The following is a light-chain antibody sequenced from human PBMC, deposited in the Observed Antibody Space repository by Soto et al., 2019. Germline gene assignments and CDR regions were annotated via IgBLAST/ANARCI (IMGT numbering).Light chain of an antibody. CDR1: QDIGNY. J-gene: IGKJ2*02. CDR2: DAS. Sequence: DIQMTQSPSSLSASVGDRVTITCQASQDIGNYLNWYQHKPGKAPKLLLYDASTLQTGVPSRFSGSGSGTDFTFTITSLQPEDIATYYGQQYDNLPRTFGQGTKLDVK. V-gene: IGKV1-33*01. CDR3: QQYDNLPRT.